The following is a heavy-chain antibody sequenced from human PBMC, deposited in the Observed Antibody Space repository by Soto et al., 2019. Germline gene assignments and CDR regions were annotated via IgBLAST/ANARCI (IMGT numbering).Heavy chain of an antibody. J-gene: IGHJ6*02. CDR2: ISGSGGST. CDR3: AKDRRIVVVPAAIRRYYYYGMDV. Sequence: EVQLLESGGGLVQPGGSLRLSCAASGFTFSSYAMSWVRQAPGKGLEWVSAISGSGGSTYYADSVKGRFTISRDNSKNTLYLQMNSLRAEDTAVYYCAKDRRIVVVPAAIRRYYYYGMDVWAQGTTVTVSS. D-gene: IGHD2-2*02. V-gene: IGHV3-23*01. CDR1: GFTFSSYA.